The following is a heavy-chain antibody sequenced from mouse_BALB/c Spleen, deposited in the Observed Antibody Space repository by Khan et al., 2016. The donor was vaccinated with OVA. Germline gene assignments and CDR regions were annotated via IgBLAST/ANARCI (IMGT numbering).Heavy chain of an antibody. CDR2: IDPENGET. CDR3: ARSGYFAWFAY. Sequence: EVQLQESGAELVRPGALVKLSCKASGFNIKDYYLHWVKQRPEQGLEWIGWIDPENGETVYDPKFQDKASITADTSSNTAYLQFSSLTSEDTAVYYCARSGYFAWFAYWGQGTLFTVSA. V-gene: IGHV14-1*02. J-gene: IGHJ3*01. CDR1: GFNIKDYY.